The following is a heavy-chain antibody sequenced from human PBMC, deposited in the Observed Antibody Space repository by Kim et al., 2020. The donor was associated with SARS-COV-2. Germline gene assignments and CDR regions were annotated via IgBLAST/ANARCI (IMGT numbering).Heavy chain of an antibody. CDR3: ARGIASSHNWFDP. CDR1: GGTFSSYA. D-gene: IGHD6-6*01. CDR2: IIPIFGTA. J-gene: IGHJ5*02. V-gene: IGHV1-69*13. Sequence: SVKVSCKASGGTFSSYAISWVRQATGQGLEWMGGIIPIFGTANYAQKFQGRVTITADESTSTAYMELSSLRSEDTAVYYCARGIASSHNWFDPWGQGTLVTVSS.